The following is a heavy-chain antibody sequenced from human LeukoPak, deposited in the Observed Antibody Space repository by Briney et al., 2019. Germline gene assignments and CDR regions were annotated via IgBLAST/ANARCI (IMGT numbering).Heavy chain of an antibody. Sequence: ASVKVSCKASGYTFTGYYMHWVRQAPGQGLEWMGWINPNSGGTNYAQKFQGWVTMTRDTSISTAYMELSRLRSDDTAVYYRARDRSRSLLAAAGTRGFDPWGQGTLVTVSS. J-gene: IGHJ5*02. CDR3: ARDRSRSLLAAAGTRGFDP. CDR1: GYTFTGYY. D-gene: IGHD6-13*01. CDR2: INPNSGGT. V-gene: IGHV1-2*04.